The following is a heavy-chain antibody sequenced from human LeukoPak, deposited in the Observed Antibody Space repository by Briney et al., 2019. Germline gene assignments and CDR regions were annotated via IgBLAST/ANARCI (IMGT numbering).Heavy chain of an antibody. D-gene: IGHD3-9*01. CDR3: ARYYDILTGYYRGRWFDP. CDR2: INTNTGNP. V-gene: IGHV7-4-1*02. Sequence: ASVKVSCKASGYTFTSYAMNWVRQAPGQGLEWMGWINTNTGNPTYAQGFTGRFVFSLDTSVSTAYLQISSLKAEDTAVYYCARYYDILTGYYRGRWFDPWGQGTLVTVSS. J-gene: IGHJ5*02. CDR1: GYTFTSYA.